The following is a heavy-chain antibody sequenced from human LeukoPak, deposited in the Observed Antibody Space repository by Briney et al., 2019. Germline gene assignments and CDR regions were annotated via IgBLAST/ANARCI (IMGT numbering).Heavy chain of an antibody. J-gene: IGHJ5*02. Sequence: SETLSLTCTVSGGSISSSDYYWGWIRQPPGKGLYWIGSIYYSGSTYYNSSLKSRITISVDTSNNQFSLKLSSVTAADTAVYYCARRITMVRGATEGWFDPWGQGTLVTVSS. CDR1: GGSISSSDYY. D-gene: IGHD3-10*01. CDR2: IYYSGST. CDR3: ARRITMVRGATEGWFDP. V-gene: IGHV4-39*01.